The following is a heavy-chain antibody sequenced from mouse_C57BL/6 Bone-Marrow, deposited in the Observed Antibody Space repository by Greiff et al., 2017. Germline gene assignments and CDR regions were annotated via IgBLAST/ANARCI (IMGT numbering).Heavy chain of an antibody. CDR3: AREGQLRLERDSIDY. Sequence: QVQLQQPGAELVMPGASVKLSCKASGYTFTSYWMHWVKQRPGQGLEWIGEIDPSDSYTNYNQKFKGKSTLTVDKSYSTAYMQLSSLTSEDSAVYYCAREGQLRLERDSIDYWGQGTSVTVAS. D-gene: IGHD3-2*02. J-gene: IGHJ4*01. CDR1: GYTFTSYW. V-gene: IGHV1-69*01. CDR2: IDPSDSYT.